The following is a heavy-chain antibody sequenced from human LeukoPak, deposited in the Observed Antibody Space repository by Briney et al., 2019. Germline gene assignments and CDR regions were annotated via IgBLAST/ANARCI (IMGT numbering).Heavy chain of an antibody. CDR3: ARGLSTYYYDSSGYYGY. V-gene: IGHV1-69*05. Sequence: SVKVSCKASGGTFSSYAISWVRQAPGQGLEWMGGIIPIFGTANYAQKFQGGVTMTRDTSTSTVYMELSSLRSEDTAVYYCARGLSTYYYDSSGYYGYWGQGTLVTVSS. CDR1: GGTFSSYA. J-gene: IGHJ4*02. D-gene: IGHD3-22*01. CDR2: IIPIFGTA.